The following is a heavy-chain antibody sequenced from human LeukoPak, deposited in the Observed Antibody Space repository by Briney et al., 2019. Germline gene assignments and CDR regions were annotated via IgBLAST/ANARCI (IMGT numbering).Heavy chain of an antibody. Sequence: GGSLRLSCAASGFNFDDYPMHWVRQAPGKGLEWVSLITWDGAHTDYADSVKGRFIISRDNAKNSLYLQMNSLRAEDTAVYYCARASSSWYFTFWFDPWGQGTLVTVSS. CDR2: ITWDGAHT. CDR1: GFNFDDYP. D-gene: IGHD6-13*01. CDR3: ARASSSWYFTFWFDP. V-gene: IGHV3-43D*03. J-gene: IGHJ5*02.